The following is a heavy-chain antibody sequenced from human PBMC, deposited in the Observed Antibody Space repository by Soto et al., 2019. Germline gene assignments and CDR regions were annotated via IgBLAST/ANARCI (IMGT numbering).Heavy chain of an antibody. CDR2: IGPESGAT. D-gene: IGHD1-26*01. CDR1: GYTFTGHY. Sequence: ASVKVSCKASGYTFTGHYIHWVRQAPEQGPEWMGEIGPESGATRYAQKFQGRVTMTRDMSITTVYMELNNLSPDDTAVYYCGRGRSGQIGVCYWGKGTTVTVSS. CDR3: GRGRSGQIGVCY. V-gene: IGHV1-2*02. J-gene: IGHJ4*02.